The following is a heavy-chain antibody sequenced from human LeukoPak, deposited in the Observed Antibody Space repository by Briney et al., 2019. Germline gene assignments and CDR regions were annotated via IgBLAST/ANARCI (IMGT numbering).Heavy chain of an antibody. J-gene: IGHJ4*02. CDR1: GGSISSYY. Sequence: SETLSLTCTVSGGSISSYYWSWIRQPPGKGLEWTGYIHYSGSTNYNPSLKSRVTISVDTSKNQFSLKLSSVTAADTAVYYCARVLRGYSYGYDYWGQGTLVTVSS. CDR3: ARVLRGYSYGYDY. D-gene: IGHD5-18*01. CDR2: IHYSGST. V-gene: IGHV4-59*01.